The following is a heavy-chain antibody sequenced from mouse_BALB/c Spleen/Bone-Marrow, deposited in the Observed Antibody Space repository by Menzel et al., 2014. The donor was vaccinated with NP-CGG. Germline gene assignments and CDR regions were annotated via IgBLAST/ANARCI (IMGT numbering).Heavy chain of an antibody. Sequence: EVQGVESGAELVEPGASVKLSCTASGFNIKDTYMHWVKQRPEQGLEWIGRIDPANGNTKYDPKFQGKATITADTSSNTAYLQLSSLTSEDTAVYYCANYDYGWYFDVWGAGTTVTVSS. J-gene: IGHJ1*01. V-gene: IGHV14-3*02. CDR1: GFNIKDTY. CDR2: IDPANGNT. D-gene: IGHD2-4*01. CDR3: ANYDYGWYFDV.